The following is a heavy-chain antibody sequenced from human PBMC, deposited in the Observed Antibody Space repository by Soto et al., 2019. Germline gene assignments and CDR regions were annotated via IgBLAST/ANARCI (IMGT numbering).Heavy chain of an antibody. J-gene: IGHJ6*02. V-gene: IGHV4-39*01. Sequence: SDTLSLTCTVSGGSISSSSYYWGWIRQPPGKGLVWIGSIYYSGSTYYNPSLKSRVTISVDTSKNQFSLKLSSVTAADTAVYYCARQSITMVRGVPYYYYGMDVWGQGTTVTVSS. D-gene: IGHD3-10*01. CDR2: IYYSGST. CDR3: ARQSITMVRGVPYYYYGMDV. CDR1: GGSISSSSYY.